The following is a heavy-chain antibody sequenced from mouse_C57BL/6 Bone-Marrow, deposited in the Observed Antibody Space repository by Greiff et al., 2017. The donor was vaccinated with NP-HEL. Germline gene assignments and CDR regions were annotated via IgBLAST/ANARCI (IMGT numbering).Heavy chain of an antibody. CDR2: IYPRSGNT. V-gene: IGHV1-81*01. Sequence: VQGVESGAELARPGASVKLSCKASGYTFTSYGISWVKQRTGQGLEWIGEIYPRSGNTYYNEKFKGKATLTADKSSSTAYMELRSLTSEDSAVYFCATSSYAYWYFDVWGTGTTVTVSS. J-gene: IGHJ1*03. D-gene: IGHD2-12*01. CDR1: GYTFTSYG. CDR3: ATSSYAYWYFDV.